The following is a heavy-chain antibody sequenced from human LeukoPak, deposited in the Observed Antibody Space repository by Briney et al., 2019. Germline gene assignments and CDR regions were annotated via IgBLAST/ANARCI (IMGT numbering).Heavy chain of an antibody. CDR1: GFTFSSYG. J-gene: IGHJ3*02. Sequence: GGSLRLPCAASGFTFSSYGMHWVRQAPGKGLEWVAFIRYDGSNKYYADSVKGRFTISRDNSKNTLYLQMNSLRAEDTAVYYCARDRGMGGAFDIWGQGTMVTVSS. D-gene: IGHD3-10*01. CDR2: IRYDGSNK. V-gene: IGHV3-30*02. CDR3: ARDRGMGGAFDI.